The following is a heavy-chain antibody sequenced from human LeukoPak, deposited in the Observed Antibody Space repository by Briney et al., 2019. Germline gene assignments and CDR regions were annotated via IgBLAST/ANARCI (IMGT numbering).Heavy chain of an antibody. CDR2: ISGSGSAI. Sequence: GGSLRLSCAASGFTFSSFYMNWVRQAPGKGLEWVSYISGSGSAIYHADSVKGRFTISRDNAKNSLYLQMSSLRAHDTADYYTARRYSGGTNCWYDLWGQGTLVTVSS. V-gene: IGHV3-48*03. D-gene: IGHD1/OR15-1a*01. CDR3: ARRYSGGTNCWYDL. J-gene: IGHJ5*02. CDR1: GFTFSSFY.